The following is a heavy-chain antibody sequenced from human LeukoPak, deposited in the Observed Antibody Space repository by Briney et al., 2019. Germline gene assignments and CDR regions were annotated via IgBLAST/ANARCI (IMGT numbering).Heavy chain of an antibody. CDR2: IRYDGSNK. D-gene: IGHD3-9*01. V-gene: IGHV3-30*02. CDR3: AKEGSYDILTGYLDY. J-gene: IGHJ4*02. Sequence: PGGSLRLSCAASGFTFSNYAMHWVRQAPGKGLEWVAFIRYDGSNKYYADSVKGRFTISRDNSKNTLYLQMNSLRAEDTAVYYCAKEGSYDILTGYLDYWGQGTLVTVSS. CDR1: GFTFSNYA.